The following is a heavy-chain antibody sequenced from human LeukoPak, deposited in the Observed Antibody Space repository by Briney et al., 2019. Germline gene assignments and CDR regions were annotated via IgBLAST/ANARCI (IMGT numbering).Heavy chain of an antibody. J-gene: IGHJ6*03. CDR3: ARRVTGNYYYYMDI. V-gene: IGHV5-51*01. Sequence: GESLKISCKGSGYSFTSYWIGWVRQMPGKGLEWMGIIYPGDSDTRYSPSFQGQVTISVDKTFNTAYLQWNSLKASDTAIYYCARRVTGNYYYYMDIWGKGTTVIVSS. CDR1: GYSFTSYW. CDR2: IYPGDSDT. D-gene: IGHD1-20*01.